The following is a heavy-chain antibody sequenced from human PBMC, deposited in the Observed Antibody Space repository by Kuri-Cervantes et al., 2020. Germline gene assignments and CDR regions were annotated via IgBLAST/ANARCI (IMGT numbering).Heavy chain of an antibody. CDR3: VTGETPRGYYQSYMDV. Sequence: GGSLRLSCAASGFTFSSYAMHWVRQAPGKGLEWVAVISYDGSNKYYADSVRGRFTISRDNFKNTVYLQMNSLRPEDTAVYYCVTGETPRGYYQSYMDVWGKGTTVTVSS. CDR1: GFTFSSYA. D-gene: IGHD1-26*01. J-gene: IGHJ6*03. V-gene: IGHV3-30*01. CDR2: ISYDGSNK.